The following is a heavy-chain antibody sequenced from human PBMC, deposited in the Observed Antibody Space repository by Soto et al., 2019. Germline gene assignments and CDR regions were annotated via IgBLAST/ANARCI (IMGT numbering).Heavy chain of an antibody. CDR2: IYYSGTT. D-gene: IGHD3-9*01. V-gene: IGHV4-39*01. CDR1: GGSISSSSYY. Sequence: SETLSLTCTVSGGSISSSSYYWGWIRQPPGKGLEWIGSIYYSGTTYYNPSLKSRVTISVDTSKNQFSLKLSSVTAADTAVYYCARQRGYYDILTGYYTEFNFDYWGQGTLVTVS. CDR3: ARQRGYYDILTGYYTEFNFDY. J-gene: IGHJ4*02.